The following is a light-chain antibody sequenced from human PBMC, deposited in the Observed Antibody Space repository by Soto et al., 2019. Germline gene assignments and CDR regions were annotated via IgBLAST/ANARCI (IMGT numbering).Light chain of an antibody. Sequence: AIRMTQSASSFSASTGDRVTITCRASQGISSYLAWYQQKPGKAPKLLIYAASTLQSGVPSRFSGSGSGTDFTLTVSCLQSEDFATYYCQQYYSYWTLGQGTKVDIK. J-gene: IGKJ1*01. CDR2: AAS. V-gene: IGKV1-8*01. CDR1: QGISSY. CDR3: QQYYSYWT.